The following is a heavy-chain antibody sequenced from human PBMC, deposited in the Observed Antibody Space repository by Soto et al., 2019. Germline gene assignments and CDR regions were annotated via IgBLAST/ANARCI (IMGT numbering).Heavy chain of an antibody. J-gene: IGHJ4*02. V-gene: IGHV3-30-3*01. Sequence: GGSLNLSWAASGFTFSSYAMRRVRQVPGKGLEWVAVISYDGSNKYYADSVKGRFTISRDNSKNTLYLQMNSLRAEDTAVYYCAREGIAAAGIYADYWGQGTLVTVSS. CDR1: GFTFSSYA. D-gene: IGHD6-13*01. CDR2: ISYDGSNK. CDR3: AREGIAAAGIYADY.